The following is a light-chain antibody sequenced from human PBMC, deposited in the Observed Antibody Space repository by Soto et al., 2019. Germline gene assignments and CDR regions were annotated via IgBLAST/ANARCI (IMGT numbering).Light chain of an antibody. CDR2: AAS. J-gene: IGKJ1*01. Sequence: DIQMTQSPSSLSASVGDRVTITCRASQSITSYLNWYQLKPGKAPKLLIYAASSLQSGVPSRFSGSGSGTDFTLAISSLQPEDCATYYGQQSYSTPWTFGQGTKVEIK. V-gene: IGKV1-39*01. CDR1: QSITSY. CDR3: QQSYSTPWT.